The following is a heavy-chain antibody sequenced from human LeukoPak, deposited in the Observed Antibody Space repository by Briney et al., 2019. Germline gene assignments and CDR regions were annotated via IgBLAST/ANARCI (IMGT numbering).Heavy chain of an antibody. Sequence: ASVKVSCKASGGTFSSYAISWVRQAPGQGLEWMGGIIPIFGTANYAQKFQGRVTITADESTSTAYMELSSLRSEVTAVYYCAIYARDSSGYSFSGSAFDIWGQGTMVTVSS. CDR1: GGTFSSYA. D-gene: IGHD3-22*01. J-gene: IGHJ3*02. V-gene: IGHV1-69*13. CDR3: AIYARDSSGYSFSGSAFDI. CDR2: IIPIFGTA.